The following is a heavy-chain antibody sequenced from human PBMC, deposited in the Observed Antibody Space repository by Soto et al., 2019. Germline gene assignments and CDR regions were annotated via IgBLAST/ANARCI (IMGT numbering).Heavy chain of an antibody. D-gene: IGHD6-13*01. CDR1: GGTFSSYA. V-gene: IGHV1-69*01. CDR3: ARVGYSTNYGLAV. J-gene: IGHJ6*02. Sequence: QVQLVQSGAEVMKPGSSVKVSCKASGGTFSSYAISWVRQAPGQGLEWMGGIIPFFGTTNYEQRFQGRLTITEDDSKRIAYMELRRMRSEDTAVYYCARVGYSTNYGLAVWCQGTTVYVSS. CDR2: IIPFFGTT.